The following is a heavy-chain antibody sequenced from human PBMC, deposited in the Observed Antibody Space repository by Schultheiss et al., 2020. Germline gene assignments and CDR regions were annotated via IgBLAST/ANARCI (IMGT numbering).Heavy chain of an antibody. J-gene: IGHJ4*02. CDR1: GGSFSGYY. V-gene: IGHV4-59*01. CDR2: IYYSGST. Sequence: SQTLSLTCAVYGGSFSGYYWSWIRQPAGKGLEWIGYIYYSGSTNYNPSLKNRVTISVDTSKNQFSLKLSSVTAADTAVYYCARDRGYYDSSLDYWGQGTLVTVSS. CDR3: ARDRGYYDSSLDY. D-gene: IGHD3-22*01.